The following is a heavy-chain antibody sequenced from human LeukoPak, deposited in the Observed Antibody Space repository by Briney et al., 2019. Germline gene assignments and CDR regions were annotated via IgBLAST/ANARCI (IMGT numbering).Heavy chain of an antibody. J-gene: IGHJ4*02. V-gene: IGHV3-66*02. Sequence: GGSLRLSCAASGFTVSSNYMSWVRQAPGKGLEWVSVIYSGGNTYYADSVTGRFTISRDNSKNTLYLQMNSLRAEDTAVYYCARIDFWSGYMFDYWGQGTLVTVSS. CDR2: IYSGGNT. CDR1: GFTVSSNY. CDR3: ARIDFWSGYMFDY. D-gene: IGHD3-3*01.